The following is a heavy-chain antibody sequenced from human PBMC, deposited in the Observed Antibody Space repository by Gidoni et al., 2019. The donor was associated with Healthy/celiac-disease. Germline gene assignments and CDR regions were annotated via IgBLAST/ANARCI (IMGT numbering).Heavy chain of an antibody. CDR2: LSDDGSNK. D-gene: IGHD4-17*01. CDR3: ARDRGGWNDYGGKAPWSY. V-gene: IGHV3-33*01. Sequence: QVQRVESGRGVVEPGRSLSLSCAASGFTCRSHGMHWVRQAPGKGLECVAVLSDDGSNKYYADSGKGRLTIYRDYSKNTLYMQMNSLSAEDTAVYYCARDRGGWNDYGGKAPWSYWGQGTLVTVSS. J-gene: IGHJ4*02. CDR1: GFTCRSHG.